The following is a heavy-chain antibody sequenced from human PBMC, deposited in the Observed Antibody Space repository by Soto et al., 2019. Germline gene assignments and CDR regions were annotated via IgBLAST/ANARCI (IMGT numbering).Heavy chain of an antibody. CDR2: ISAYNGNT. Sequence: QVQLVQSGAEVKKPGASVKVSCKASGFTFTHYGFSWVRQAPGQGLEWMGWISAYNGNTNYTQILQGRVTMTTDTSTGTAYMELRSLRSDDTAVYYCARAAPIVVVTAAPDYWGQGTLVTVSS. V-gene: IGHV1-18*01. J-gene: IGHJ4*02. CDR3: ARAAPIVVVTAAPDY. CDR1: GFTFTHYG. D-gene: IGHD2-21*02.